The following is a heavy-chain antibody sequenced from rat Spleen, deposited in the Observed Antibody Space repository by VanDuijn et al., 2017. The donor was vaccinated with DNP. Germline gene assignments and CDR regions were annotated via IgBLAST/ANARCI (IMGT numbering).Heavy chain of an antibody. D-gene: IGHD1-10*01. CDR2: ISTGGDYT. CDR3: ARHRLYHNLFDY. CDR1: GFTFNKYG. J-gene: IGHJ2*01. V-gene: IGHV5S13*01. Sequence: EVQLVESGGGLVQPGRSLKLSCAASGFTFNKYGMAWVRQAPTKGLEWVASISTGGDYTHYRDSVKGRFTISRDNSKNTQHLESDSLRSEDTATYYCARHRLYHNLFDYWGQGVMVTVSS.